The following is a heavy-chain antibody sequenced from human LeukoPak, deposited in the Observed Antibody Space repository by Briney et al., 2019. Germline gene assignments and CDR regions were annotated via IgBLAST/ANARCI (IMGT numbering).Heavy chain of an antibody. V-gene: IGHV3-7*01. CDR3: ARGVGTANYYTD. CDR1: GFIFSSYW. CDR2: INPDGSDK. D-gene: IGHD4/OR15-4a*01. Sequence: GGSLRLSCATSGFIFSSYWLTWVRQAPGKGLEWVANINPDGSDKYYVDSVKDRFTISRDNAKNSLHLQMNGLRVEDTAIYYCARGVGTANYYTDWGQGTLVTVSS. J-gene: IGHJ4*02.